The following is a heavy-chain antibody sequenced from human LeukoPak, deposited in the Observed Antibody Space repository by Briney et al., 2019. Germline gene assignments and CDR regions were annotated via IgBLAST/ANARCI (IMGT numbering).Heavy chain of an antibody. V-gene: IGHV1-69*05. D-gene: IGHD3-3*01. J-gene: IGHJ6*03. CDR2: SIPIFGTA. CDR3: ARSPTDFWSGYRSAYYYYYYMDV. CDR1: GGTFSSYA. Sequence: SVKVSCKASGGTFSSYAISWVRQAPGQGLEWMGGSIPIFGTANYAQKFQGRVTITTDESTSTAYMELSSLRSEDTAVYYCARSPTDFWSGYRSAYYYYYYMDVWGKGTTVTVSS.